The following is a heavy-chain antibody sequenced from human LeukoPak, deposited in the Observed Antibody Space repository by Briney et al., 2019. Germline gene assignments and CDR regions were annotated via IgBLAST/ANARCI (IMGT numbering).Heavy chain of an antibody. V-gene: IGHV3-21*01. CDR2: ISSSSSYI. Sequence: GGSLRLSCAASGFTLSIYSMNWVPQAPGKGRECVSSISSSSSYIYYADSVEGGFTISRENAKNSLYLQMNSLRAEDTSVYYCARGDFWSGYPTYWGQGTLVTVSS. J-gene: IGHJ4*02. D-gene: IGHD3-3*01. CDR1: GFTLSIYS. CDR3: ARGDFWSGYPTY.